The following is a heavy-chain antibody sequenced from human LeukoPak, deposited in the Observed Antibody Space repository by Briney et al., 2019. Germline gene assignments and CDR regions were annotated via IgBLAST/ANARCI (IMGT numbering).Heavy chain of an antibody. V-gene: IGHV1-8*01. J-gene: IGHJ3*02. Sequence: ASVKVSCKASGYTFTNYDINWVRQAPGQGLEWMGWMNPNSGNTGYAQKFQGRVTMTRNTSITTAYMELSSLRPEDTAVYYCARGLVVLGATSWAFDIWGHGAMVTVSS. CDR3: ARGLVVLGATSWAFDI. CDR1: GYTFTNYD. D-gene: IGHD2-15*01. CDR2: MNPNSGNT.